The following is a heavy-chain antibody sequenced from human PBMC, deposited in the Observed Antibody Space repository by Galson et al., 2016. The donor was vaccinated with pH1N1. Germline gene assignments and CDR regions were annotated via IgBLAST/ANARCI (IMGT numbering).Heavy chain of an antibody. D-gene: IGHD3-22*01. J-gene: IGHJ2*01. V-gene: IGHV1-69*13. Sequence: SVKVSCKASGGTFSSSGINWVRQAPGQGLEWMGGISPIFGTSKYAQQSAGRVTITADESTTTAYMELSRLISEDTAVYYCASEDYYDTDLSDWYFDLWGRGTLVTVSS. CDR3: ASEDYYDTDLSDWYFDL. CDR2: ISPIFGTS. CDR1: GGTFSSSG.